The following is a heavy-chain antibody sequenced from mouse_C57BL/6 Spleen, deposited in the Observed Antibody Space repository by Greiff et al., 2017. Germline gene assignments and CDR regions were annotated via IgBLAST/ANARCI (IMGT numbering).Heavy chain of an antibody. D-gene: IGHD2-13*01. CDR2: ISSGGDYI. V-gene: IGHV5-9-1*02. CDR1: GFTFSSYA. Sequence: EVQRVESGAGLVKPGGSLKLSCAASGFTFSSYAMSWVRQTPEQRLELVAYISSGGDYISYADTVKGRFTITRDNARNTLYLQMSRLKSEDTAMYYCTREGEGDYDYFDCWGQGTTLTVSS. CDR3: TREGEGDYDYFDC. J-gene: IGHJ2*01.